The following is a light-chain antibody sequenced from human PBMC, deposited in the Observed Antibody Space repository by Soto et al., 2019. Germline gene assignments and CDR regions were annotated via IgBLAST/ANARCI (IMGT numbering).Light chain of an antibody. J-gene: IGLJ3*02. CDR3: SSYTSSNPRV. Sequence: QSALTQPASVSGSPGQSITISCTGTSSDVGGYNYVSWYHQHPGKAPKLMIYEVSNRPSGVSNRFSGSKSGNTASRTISGLQAEDQADYYCSSYTSSNPRVFGGGTKVTVL. V-gene: IGLV2-14*01. CDR1: SSDVGGYNY. CDR2: EVS.